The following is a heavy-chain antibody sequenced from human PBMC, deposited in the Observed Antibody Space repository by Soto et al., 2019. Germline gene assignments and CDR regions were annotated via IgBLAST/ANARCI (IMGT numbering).Heavy chain of an antibody. J-gene: IGHJ4*02. V-gene: IGHV4-59*01. CDR1: GGSISSYY. CDR2: IYYSGST. D-gene: IGHD6-13*01. CDR3: AMYSSRRYGRFTY. Sequence: SDTLSLTCTVSGGSISSYYWSWIRQPPGKGLEWIGYIYYSGSTNYNPSLKSRVTISVDTSKNQFSLKLSSVTAADTAVYYCAMYSSRRYGRFTYLGQGTLVRVSP.